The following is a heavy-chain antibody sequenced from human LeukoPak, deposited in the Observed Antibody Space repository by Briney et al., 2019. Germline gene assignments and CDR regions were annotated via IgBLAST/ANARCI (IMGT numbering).Heavy chain of an antibody. V-gene: IGHV4-61*02. CDR1: GGSISSGSYY. CDR2: IYTSGST. CDR3: ARYCSSTSCYRADWYFDL. D-gene: IGHD2-2*02. J-gene: IGHJ2*01. Sequence: SETLSLTCTVSGGSISSGSYYWSWIWQPAGKGLEWIGRIYTSGSTNYNPSLKSRVTISVDTSKNQFSLKLSSVTAADTAVYYCARYCSSTSCYRADWYFDLWGRGTLVTVSS.